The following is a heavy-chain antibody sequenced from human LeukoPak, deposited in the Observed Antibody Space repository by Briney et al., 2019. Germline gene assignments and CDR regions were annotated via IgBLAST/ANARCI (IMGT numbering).Heavy chain of an antibody. CDR3: ARGSRGNIAAAGHFDY. CDR2: ISSSSIYI. CDR1: GFIFSIYS. D-gene: IGHD6-13*01. V-gene: IGHV3-21*01. J-gene: IGHJ4*02. Sequence: GGSLRLSCAASGFIFSIYSMNWVRQAPGKGLEWVSSISSSSIYIYYADSVKGRFTISRDNAKNSLYLQMNCLRAEDTAVYYCARGSRGNIAAAGHFDYWGQGTLVTVSS.